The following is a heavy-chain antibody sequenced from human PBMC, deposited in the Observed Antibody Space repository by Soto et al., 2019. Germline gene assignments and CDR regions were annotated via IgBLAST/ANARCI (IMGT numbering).Heavy chain of an antibody. J-gene: IGHJ4*02. D-gene: IGHD3-10*02. CDR2: TSSSGTTI. V-gene: IGHV3-11*01. CDR1: GFTFSDYD. Sequence: PGGSLRLSCAASGFTFSDYDMSWIRQAPGKGLEWVSYTSSSGTTIYYADSVKGRFTLSRDNAKNTLYLQMNSLRAADTAVYYCARVFDTVGSFEYWGQGTLVTVSS. CDR3: ARVFDTVGSFEY.